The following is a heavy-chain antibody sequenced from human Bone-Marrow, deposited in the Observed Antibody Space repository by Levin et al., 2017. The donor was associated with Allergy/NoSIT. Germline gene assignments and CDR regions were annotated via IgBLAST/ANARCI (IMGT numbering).Heavy chain of an antibody. J-gene: IGHJ4*02. D-gene: IGHD3-10*01. Sequence: GESLKISCKASGYPFSSYSMHWVRQAPGQGLEWVGWINVATGDTKYSNKFQGRFPISRDISATTAYLEVLRLTSEDTAGYFCARMGFGEWGQGTLVVVSS. CDR2: INVATGDT. CDR3: ARMGFGE. CDR1: GYPFSSYS. V-gene: IGHV1-3*01.